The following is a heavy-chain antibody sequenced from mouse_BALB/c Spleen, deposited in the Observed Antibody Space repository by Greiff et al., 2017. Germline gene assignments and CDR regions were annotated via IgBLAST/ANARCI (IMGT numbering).Heavy chain of an antibody. CDR2: ISYDGSN. D-gene: IGHD2-1*01. J-gene: IGHJ3*01. V-gene: IGHV3-6*02. Sequence: DVQLQESGPGLVKPPQSLSLTCSVTGYSITSGYYWNWIRQFPGNKLEWMGYISYDGSNNYNPSLKNRISITRDTSKNQFFLKLNSVTTEDTATYYCAREDGNYSFAYWGQGTLVTVSA. CDR3: AREDGNYSFAY. CDR1: GYSITSGYY.